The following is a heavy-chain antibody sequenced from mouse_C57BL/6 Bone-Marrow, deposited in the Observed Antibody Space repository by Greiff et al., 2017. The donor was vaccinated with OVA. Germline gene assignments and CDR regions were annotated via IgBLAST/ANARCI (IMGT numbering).Heavy chain of an antibody. Sequence: VQLQQSGPELAKPGASVKIPCKASGYTFTDYNMDWVKQSHGKSLEWIGAINSKNGGTSYNQKFKGKATLTVDKSSSTAYMELRSLTSEDTAVYYCAKVGYYYYDGGALFANWGRGTLVTVSA. CDR1: GYTFTDYN. J-gene: IGHJ3*01. CDR3: AKVGYYYYDGGALFAN. D-gene: IGHD2-4*01. CDR2: INSKNGGT. V-gene: IGHV1-18*01.